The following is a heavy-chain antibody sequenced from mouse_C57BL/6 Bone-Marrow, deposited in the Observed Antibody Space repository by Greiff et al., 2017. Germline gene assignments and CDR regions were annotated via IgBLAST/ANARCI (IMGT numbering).Heavy chain of an antibody. J-gene: IGHJ2*01. D-gene: IGHD1-1*01. CDR2: INPNNGGT. V-gene: IGHV1-26*01. CDR1: GYTFTDYY. Sequence: EVQLQQSGPELVKPGASVKISCKASGYTFTDYYMNWVKQSHGKSLEWIGDINPNNGGTSYNQKLKGKATLTVDKSSSTAYMELRSLTSADSAVYYCARDYYGRSWYFDYWGQGTILTVSS. CDR3: ARDYYGRSWYFDY.